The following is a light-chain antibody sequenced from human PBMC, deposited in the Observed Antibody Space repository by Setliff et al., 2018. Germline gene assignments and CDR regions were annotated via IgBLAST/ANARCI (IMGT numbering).Light chain of an antibody. Sequence: EIVLTQSPGTLSLSPGERATLSCRASQSITSSYVAWYQQKPGQAPRLLIYHASSRATGIPDRFSGSGSGTDFTLTISRLEPEDFAVYYCQQYGSSPQTFGQGTRWIS. CDR2: HAS. CDR3: QQYGSSPQT. J-gene: IGKJ1*01. V-gene: IGKV3-20*01. CDR1: QSITSSY.